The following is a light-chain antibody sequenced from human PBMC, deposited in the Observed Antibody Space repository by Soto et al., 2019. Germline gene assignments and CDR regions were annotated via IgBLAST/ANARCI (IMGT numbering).Light chain of an antibody. CDR3: QQYNNWPPAT. J-gene: IGKJ1*01. V-gene: IGKV3-15*01. Sequence: EIVITQSPATLSVSPGGRATLSCRASQSVSSNLAWYQQKPGQAPRLLIYGASTRATGIPARFSGSGSGTEFTLTISSLQSEDFAVYYCQQYNNWPPATFGQGTKVHIK. CDR2: GAS. CDR1: QSVSSN.